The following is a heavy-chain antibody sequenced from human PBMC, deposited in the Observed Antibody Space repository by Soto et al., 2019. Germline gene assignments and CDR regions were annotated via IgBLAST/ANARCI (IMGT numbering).Heavy chain of an antibody. CDR2: INHSGST. J-gene: IGHJ4*02. Sequence: QVQLQQWGAGLLKPSETLSLTCAVYGGSFSGYYWSWIRQPPGKGLEWIGEINHSGSTNYNPSLKSRVTISVDTSKNQFSLKLSSVTAADTAVYYCARGSTVGEALDYWGQGTLVTVSS. CDR1: GGSFSGYY. V-gene: IGHV4-34*01. CDR3: ARGSTVGEALDY. D-gene: IGHD3-16*01.